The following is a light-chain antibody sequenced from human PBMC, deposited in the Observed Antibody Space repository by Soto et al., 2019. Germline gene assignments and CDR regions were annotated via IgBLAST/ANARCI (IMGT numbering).Light chain of an antibody. J-gene: IGKJ1*01. Sequence: DIQMTQSPSTLSASVGERVTVTCRASQTIGSWLAWYQQKPGRAPKLLIFDASSLESGVPSRFSGNGSGTEFTLTISGLQPDDFASYYCQQYNSYSGMFXQGTKVDIK. CDR1: QTIGSW. CDR3: QQYNSYSGM. CDR2: DAS. V-gene: IGKV1-5*01.